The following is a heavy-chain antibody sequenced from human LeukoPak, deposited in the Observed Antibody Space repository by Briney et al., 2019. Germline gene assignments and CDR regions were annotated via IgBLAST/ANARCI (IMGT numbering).Heavy chain of an antibody. V-gene: IGHV1-18*01. Sequence: ASVKVSCKASGYTFTSYGISWVRQAPGQGLEWMGWISAYNGNANYAQKLQGRVTMTTDTSTSTAYMELRSLRSDDTAVYYCARVGQWLTQGSFDYWGQGTLVTVSS. D-gene: IGHD6-19*01. CDR1: GYTFTSYG. CDR2: ISAYNGNA. CDR3: ARVGQWLTQGSFDY. J-gene: IGHJ4*02.